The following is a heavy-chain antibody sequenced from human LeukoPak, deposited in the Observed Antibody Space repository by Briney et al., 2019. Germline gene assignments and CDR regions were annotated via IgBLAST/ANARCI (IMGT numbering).Heavy chain of an antibody. Sequence: GASVKVSCKASGYTFTGYYLHWVRQAPGQGLEWMGWINPNSAGTNYAQKFQGRVTMTGDTSISTAYMELSRLSPDDTAIYYCAGRPDTAMVAIFDYWGQGTLVTVSS. J-gene: IGHJ4*02. V-gene: IGHV1-2*02. D-gene: IGHD5-18*01. CDR1: GYTFTGYY. CDR2: INPNSAGT. CDR3: AGRPDTAMVAIFDY.